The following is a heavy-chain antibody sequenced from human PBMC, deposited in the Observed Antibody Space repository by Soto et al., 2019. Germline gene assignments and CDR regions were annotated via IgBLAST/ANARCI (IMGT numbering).Heavy chain of an antibody. Sequence: SVKVSCKASGGAFSSYAISWVRQAPGQGLEWMGGIIPIFGTANYAQKFQGRVTITADESTSTAYMELSSLRSEDTAVYYCASSPGSSWYSFDYWGQGTLVTVSS. CDR3: ASSPGSSWYSFDY. D-gene: IGHD6-13*01. CDR1: GGAFSSYA. CDR2: IIPIFGTA. J-gene: IGHJ4*02. V-gene: IGHV1-69*13.